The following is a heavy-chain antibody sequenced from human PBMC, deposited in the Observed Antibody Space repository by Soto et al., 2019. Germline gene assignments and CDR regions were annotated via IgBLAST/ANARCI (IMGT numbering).Heavy chain of an antibody. CDR1: GGTFSSYA. CDR3: ARDRVGNYYDSSGYLPALFDY. D-gene: IGHD3-22*01. CDR2: IIPIFGTA. V-gene: IGHV1-69*13. J-gene: IGHJ4*02. Sequence: ASVKVSCKASGGTFSSYAISWVRQAPGQGLEWMGGIIPIFGTANYAQKFQGRVTITADESTSTAYMELSSLRSEDTAVYYCARDRVGNYYDSSGYLPALFDYWGQGTLVTVSS.